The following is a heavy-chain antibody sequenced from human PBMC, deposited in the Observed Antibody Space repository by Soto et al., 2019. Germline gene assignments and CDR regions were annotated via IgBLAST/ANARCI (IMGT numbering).Heavy chain of an antibody. CDR1: GFTFSSYA. V-gene: IGHV3-30-3*01. J-gene: IGHJ6*02. Sequence: GGSLRLSCAASGFTFSSYAMHWVRQAPGKGLEWVAVISYDGSNKYYADSVKGRFTISRDNSKNTLYLQMNSLRAEDTAVYYCAREMDTAMGSGYYYGMDVWGQGTTVTVSS. CDR3: AREMDTAMGSGYYYGMDV. CDR2: ISYDGSNK. D-gene: IGHD5-18*01.